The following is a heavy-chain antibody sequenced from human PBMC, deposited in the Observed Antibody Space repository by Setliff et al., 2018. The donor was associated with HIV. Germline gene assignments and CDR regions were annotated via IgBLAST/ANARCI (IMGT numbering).Heavy chain of an antibody. CDR2: IIPIFGTA. V-gene: IGHV1-69*13. CDR3: ARGEKRFLEWLPLDYYYYYYMDV. Sequence: SVKVSCKASGGTFSGYAISWVRQAPGQGLELMGGIIPIFGTANYAQKFQGRVTITADESTSTAYMELSSLRSEDTAVYYCARGEKRFLEWLPLDYYYYYYMDVWGKGTTVTVSS. J-gene: IGHJ6*03. D-gene: IGHD3-3*01. CDR1: GGTFSGYA.